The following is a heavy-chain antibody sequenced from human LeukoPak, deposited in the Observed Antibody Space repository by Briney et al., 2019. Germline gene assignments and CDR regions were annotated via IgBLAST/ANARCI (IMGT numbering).Heavy chain of an antibody. CDR2: INHSGST. CDR3: ARGPGWTTVTTFDY. V-gene: IGHV4-34*01. CDR1: GGSFSGYY. J-gene: IGHJ4*02. D-gene: IGHD4-17*01. Sequence: PSETLSLTCAVYGGSFSGYYWSWIRQPPGKGLEWIGEINHSGSTNYNPSLKSRVTISVDTSKNQFSLKLSSVTAADTAVYYCARGPGWTTVTTFDYWGQGTLVTVSS.